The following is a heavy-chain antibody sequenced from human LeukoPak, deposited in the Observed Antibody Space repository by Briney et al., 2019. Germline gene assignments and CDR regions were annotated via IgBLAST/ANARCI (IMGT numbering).Heavy chain of an antibody. V-gene: IGHV3-74*01. D-gene: IGHD3-10*01. CDR2: INSDGSST. J-gene: IGHJ3*02. CDR1: GFTFSSYW. CDR3: ARLYGSGSYYNGAFDI. Sequence: GGSLRLSCAASGFTFSSYWMHWVRQAPGEGLVWVSRINSDGSSTSYADSVKGRFTISRDNAKNTLYLQMNSLRAEDTAVYYCARLYGSGSYYNGAFDIWGQGTMVTVSS.